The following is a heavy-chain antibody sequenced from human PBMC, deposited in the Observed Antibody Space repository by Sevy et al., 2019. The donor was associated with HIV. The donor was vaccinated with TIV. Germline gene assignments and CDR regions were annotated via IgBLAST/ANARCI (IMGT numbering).Heavy chain of an antibody. J-gene: IGHJ6*02. V-gene: IGHV3-21*01. CDR1: GFNFNKHF. D-gene: IGHD6-13*01. CDR3: TREASAAGTSFGLDV. CDR2: ISSRSGYI. Sequence: GGSLRLSCVGSGFNFNKHFMVWVRQAPGRGLQWVSSISSRSGYIFYSDSVRGRVTISRDNAKNSLILEMNNLGVEDTAVYYCTREASAAGTSFGLDVWGQGTTVTVSS.